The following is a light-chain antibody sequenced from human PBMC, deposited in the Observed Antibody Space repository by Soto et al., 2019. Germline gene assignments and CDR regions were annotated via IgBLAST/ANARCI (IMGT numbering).Light chain of an antibody. CDR2: EVS. CDR3: SSYTSSSTYV. V-gene: IGLV2-14*01. CDR1: SSDVGGYNY. J-gene: IGLJ1*01. Sequence: SAVTRPATVSGSPGQSITISCTGTSSDVGGYNYVSWYQQHPGKAPKLMIYEVSNRPSGVSNRFSGSKSGNTASLTISGLQAEDEADYYCSSYTSSSTYVFGTGTKVTVL.